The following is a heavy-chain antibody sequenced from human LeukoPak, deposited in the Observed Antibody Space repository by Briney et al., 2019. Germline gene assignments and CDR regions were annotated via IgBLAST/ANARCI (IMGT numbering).Heavy chain of an antibody. J-gene: IGHJ5*02. CDR3: ARDFYASGFYFWFDP. V-gene: IGHV4-4*07. D-gene: IGHD2/OR15-2a*01. CDR1: GGYTGSHY. Sequence: ASETLSLTCTVSGGYTGSHYWSWIRQPAGKGLEWIGRISPSGTTHYNPSLGSRVTMSVDTSKNYFSLRLSSVTAADTAVYYCARDFYASGFYFWFDPWGQGMLVSVSS. CDR2: ISPSGTT.